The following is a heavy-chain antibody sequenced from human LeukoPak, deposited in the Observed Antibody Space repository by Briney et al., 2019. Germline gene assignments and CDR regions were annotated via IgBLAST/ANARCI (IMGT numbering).Heavy chain of an antibody. CDR3: AKDHGPFYDFWSGHNPNWFDP. J-gene: IGHJ5*02. CDR2: IIPILGIA. CDR1: GGTFSSYA. D-gene: IGHD3-3*01. Sequence: SVKVSCKASGGTFSSYAISWVRQAPGQGLEWMGRIIPILGIANYAQKFQGRVTITADKSTSTAYMELSSLRAEDTAVYYCAKDHGPFYDFWSGHNPNWFDPWGQGTLVTVSS. V-gene: IGHV1-69*04.